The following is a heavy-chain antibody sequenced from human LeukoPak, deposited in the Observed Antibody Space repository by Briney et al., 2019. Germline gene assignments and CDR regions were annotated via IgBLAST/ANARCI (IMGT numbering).Heavy chain of an antibody. CDR2: IYYSGST. J-gene: IGHJ4*02. CDR1: GGSISSSSYY. V-gene: IGHV4-39*07. Sequence: SETLSLTCTVSGGSISSSSYYWGWIRLPPGKGLEWIGSIYYSGSTYYNPSLKSRVTISVDTSKNQFSLKLSSVTAADTAVYYCARDPRGDYYDSSGYSRVKWFDYWGQGTLVTVSS. CDR3: ARDPRGDYYDSSGYSRVKWFDY. D-gene: IGHD3-22*01.